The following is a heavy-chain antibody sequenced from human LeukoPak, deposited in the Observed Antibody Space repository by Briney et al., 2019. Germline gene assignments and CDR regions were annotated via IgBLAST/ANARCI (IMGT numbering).Heavy chain of an antibody. CDR2: IYYSGST. CDR1: GGSISSYY. D-gene: IGHD3-3*01. Sequence: PSETLSLTCTVSGGSISSYYWSWIRQPPGKGLEWIGYIYYSGSTNYNPSLKSRVTISVDTSKNQFSLKLSSVTAADTAVYYCARVDPNDFWSGTAFDIWGQGTMVTVSS. J-gene: IGHJ3*02. CDR3: ARVDPNDFWSGTAFDI. V-gene: IGHV4-59*01.